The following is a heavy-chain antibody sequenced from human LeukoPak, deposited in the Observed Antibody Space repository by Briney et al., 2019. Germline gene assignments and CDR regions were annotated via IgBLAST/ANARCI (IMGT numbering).Heavy chain of an antibody. CDR1: GYSISGGYY. CDR3: ARLVRSDAFDI. Sequence: SETLSLTCAVSGYSISGGYYWGWIRQPPGKGLEWIGNIYHSGSTYYNPSLKSRLTISVDTSKNQFSLKLSSVTAADTAVYYCARLVRSDAFDIWGQGTMVTVSS. CDR2: IYHSGST. V-gene: IGHV4-38-2*01. J-gene: IGHJ3*02. D-gene: IGHD2/OR15-2a*01.